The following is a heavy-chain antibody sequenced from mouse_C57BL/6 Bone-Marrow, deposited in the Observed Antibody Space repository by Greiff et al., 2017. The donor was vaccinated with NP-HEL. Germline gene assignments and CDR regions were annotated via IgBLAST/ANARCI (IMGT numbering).Heavy chain of an antibody. D-gene: IGHD2-3*01. CDR1: GFTFSDYG. J-gene: IGHJ4*01. CDR3: ARHGWLLRGDY. CDR2: ISHLAYSI. V-gene: IGHV5-15*01. Sequence: EVKLQESGGGLVQPGGSLKLSCAASGFTFSDYGMAWVRQAPRKGPEWVAFISHLAYSIYYADTVTGRFTNSRENAKNTLYLETSSLRSEDTAMYYCARHGWLLRGDYWGQGTSVTVSS.